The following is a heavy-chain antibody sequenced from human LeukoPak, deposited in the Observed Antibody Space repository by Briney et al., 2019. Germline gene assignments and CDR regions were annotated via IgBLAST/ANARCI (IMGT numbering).Heavy chain of an antibody. V-gene: IGHV4-30-4*01. D-gene: IGHD2-15*01. CDR1: GGSISSVNYY. J-gene: IGHJ5*02. CDR3: ARDSVVAAKNWFDP. CDR2: IYYGGRT. Sequence: SQTLSLTCSVSGGSISSVNYYWGWIRQPPGKGLEWIGNIYYGGRTFYNPSLKSRVTISVDTSKNQFFLKLSSVTAADTAVYYCARDSVVAAKNWFDPWGQGTLVTVSS.